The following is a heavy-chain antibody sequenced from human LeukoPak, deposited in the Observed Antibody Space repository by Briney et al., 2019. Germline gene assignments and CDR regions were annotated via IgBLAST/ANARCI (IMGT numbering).Heavy chain of an antibody. Sequence: ASVKVSCKASGYTFTNYDISWVRQATGQGLEWMGWMNPNSGNTGYAQKFQGRVTITRNTSISTAYMELSSLRSEDTAVYYCARGWSSSYNWFDPWGQGTLVTVSS. J-gene: IGHJ5*02. CDR2: MNPNSGNT. D-gene: IGHD6-6*01. V-gene: IGHV1-8*03. CDR1: GYTFTNYD. CDR3: ARGWSSSYNWFDP.